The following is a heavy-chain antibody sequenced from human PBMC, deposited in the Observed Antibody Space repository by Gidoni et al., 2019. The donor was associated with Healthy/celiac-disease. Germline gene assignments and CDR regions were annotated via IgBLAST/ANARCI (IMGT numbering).Heavy chain of an antibody. CDR3: ARDLLHYYGSGSYSSLYYYGMDV. D-gene: IGHD3-10*01. CDR1: GGTFSSYA. J-gene: IGHJ6*02. CDR2: IIPIVGTA. V-gene: IGHV1-69*01. Sequence: QVQLVKSGAEVKKPGSSVKVSCKASGGTFSSYAISWVPQAPGQGLEWMVGIIPIVGTANYAQKFQGRETITADESTGTAYMELSSRRSEDTAVYYCARDLLHYYGSGSYSSLYYYGMDVWGQGTTVTVSS.